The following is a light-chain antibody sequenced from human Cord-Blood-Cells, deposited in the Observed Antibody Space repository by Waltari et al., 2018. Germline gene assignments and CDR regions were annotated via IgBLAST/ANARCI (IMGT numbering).Light chain of an antibody. V-gene: IGLV2-8*01. CDR1: SRDVGGYNS. Sequence: QSALTQPPSASGSPGQSVTISCTGTSRDVGGYNSFPWYQQHPGKAPKLMIYEVSKRPSGVPDRFSGSKSGNTASLTVSGLQAEDEADYYCSSYAGSNIVVFGGGTKLTVL. J-gene: IGLJ2*01. CDR3: SSYAGSNIVV. CDR2: EVS.